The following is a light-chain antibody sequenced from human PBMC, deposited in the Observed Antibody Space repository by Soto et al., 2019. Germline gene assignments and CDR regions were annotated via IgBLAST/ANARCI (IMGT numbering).Light chain of an antibody. Sequence: EIVLTQSPDTLSSFPGDRVTLSCSASQSVSSSHLAWYQHKPGQAPRLLIYAASSRATGSPDRFSGGGSGTDFTLTISRLEPEDFAVYYCQQYGSSPITFGQGTRLEIK. CDR3: QQYGSSPIT. CDR1: QSVSSSH. V-gene: IGKV3-20*01. CDR2: AAS. J-gene: IGKJ5*01.